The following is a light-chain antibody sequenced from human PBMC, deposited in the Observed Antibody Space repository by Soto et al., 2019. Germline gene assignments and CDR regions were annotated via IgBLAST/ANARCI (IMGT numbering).Light chain of an antibody. CDR3: QSYDSSLSGVV. Sequence: QSVLTQPPSVSGAPGQRVTISCTGSSSNIGAGYDVHWYQQLPGTAPKLLIYGNNNRPSGVSDRFSGSKSGTSASLAITGLQAEDEADYYCQSYDSSLSGVVFGGGPSSPS. CDR1: SSNIGAGYD. CDR2: GNN. J-gene: IGLJ2*01. V-gene: IGLV1-40*01.